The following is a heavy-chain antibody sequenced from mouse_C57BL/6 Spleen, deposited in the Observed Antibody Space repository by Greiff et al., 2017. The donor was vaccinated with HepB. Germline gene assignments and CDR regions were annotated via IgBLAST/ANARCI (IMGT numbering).Heavy chain of an antibody. CDR1: GFTFSSYA. CDR2: ISDGGSYT. Sequence: EVMLVESGGGLVKPGGSLKLSCAASGFTFSSYAMSWVRQTPEKRLEWVATISDGGSYTYYPDNVKGRFTISRDNAKNNLSLQMSHLKSEDTAMYYCARNDYDAWFAYWGQGTLVTVSA. J-gene: IGHJ3*01. V-gene: IGHV5-4*03. CDR3: ARNDYDAWFAY. D-gene: IGHD2-4*01.